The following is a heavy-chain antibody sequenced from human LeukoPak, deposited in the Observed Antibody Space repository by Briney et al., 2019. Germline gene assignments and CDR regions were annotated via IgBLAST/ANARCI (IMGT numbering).Heavy chain of an antibody. CDR1: GDSIRSNSYY. CDR3: AGLIRPGWFDP. CDR2: IYYSGST. V-gene: IGHV4-39*01. J-gene: IGHJ5*02. D-gene: IGHD1-14*01. Sequence: SETLSLTCTVSGDSIRSNSYYWGWIRQPPGKGLEWIANIYYSGSTYYNPSLKSRVTISVDTSKNQFSLKLSSVTAADTAVYYCAGLIRPGWFDPWGQGTLVTVSS.